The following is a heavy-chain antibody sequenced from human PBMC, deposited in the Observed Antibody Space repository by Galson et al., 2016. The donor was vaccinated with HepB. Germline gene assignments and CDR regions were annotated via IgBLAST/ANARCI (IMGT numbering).Heavy chain of an antibody. CDR1: GASVSSAAYY. CDR3: ARVGGAVTIGACDY. J-gene: IGHJ4*02. Sequence: ETLSLTCIVSGASVSSAAYYWSWVRQPPGKTLEWIGYIYHSGSTKYNPSLQNRVTISVDTSTNQFSLKLSSVTAADTAVYYCARVGGAVTIGACDYWGQGTLVTVSS. D-gene: IGHD4-17*01. CDR2: IYHSGST. V-gene: IGHV4-61*08.